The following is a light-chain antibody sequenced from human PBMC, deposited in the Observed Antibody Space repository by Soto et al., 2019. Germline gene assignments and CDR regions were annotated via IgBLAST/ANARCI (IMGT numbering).Light chain of an antibody. J-gene: IGKJ5*01. CDR1: QSITEK. V-gene: IGKV3-15*01. CDR3: QHYHGWPIT. Sequence: IVMTQSPDTLSVSPGERATLSCRASQSITEKVVWYQHKPGQAPRLLFYDASTRATGIPARFSGSGSGTEFTLTISSLQSEDFAVYYCQHYHGWPITFGQGTRLEIK. CDR2: DAS.